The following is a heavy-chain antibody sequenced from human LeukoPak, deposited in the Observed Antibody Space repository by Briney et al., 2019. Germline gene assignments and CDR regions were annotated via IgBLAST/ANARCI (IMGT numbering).Heavy chain of an antibody. CDR2: ISGDSNHV. V-gene: IGHV3-21*06. D-gene: IGHD1-26*01. J-gene: IGHJ4*02. Sequence: PGGSLRLSRGTSGFTLTYYTMNWVRQAPGKGLEWLSSISGDSNHVYYAESVKGRFTISRDNADNSLFLQMDSLRAEDTAIYYCARVVRGSSLDYWGQGTLVTVSS. CDR1: GFTLTYYT. CDR3: ARVVRGSSLDY.